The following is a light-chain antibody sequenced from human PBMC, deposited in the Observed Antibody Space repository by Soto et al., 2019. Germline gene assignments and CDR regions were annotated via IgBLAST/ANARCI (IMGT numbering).Light chain of an antibody. CDR1: RSDVGDYNS. CDR3: CSYAGSNIWV. CDR2: EVN. Sequence: QSVLTQPPSASGSPGRSVTISCSGTRSDVGDYNSVSWYQQHPGKAPKLMIYEVNKRPPGVPDRFSGSKSGNAASLTVSGLQAEDEADYYCCSYAGSNIWVFGGGTKVTVL. J-gene: IGLJ3*02. V-gene: IGLV2-8*01.